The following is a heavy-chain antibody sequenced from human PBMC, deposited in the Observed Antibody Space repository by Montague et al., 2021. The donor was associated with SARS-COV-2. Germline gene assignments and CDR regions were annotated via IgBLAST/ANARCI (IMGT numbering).Heavy chain of an antibody. V-gene: IGHV4-34*01. CDR3: ARGPHSDSWHYYYYYGMDD. J-gene: IGHJ6*02. CDR2: INHSGST. CDR1: GGPFSGDGSFSGYY. Sequence: SETLSLTCAVYGGPFSGDGSFSGYYWTWIRQTPGKGLEWIGEINHSGSTNYNPSFKSRVIMSVDTSKNQFSLKLSSVTAADTAVYYCARGPHSDSWHYYYYYGMDDWGQGTTVTVSS. D-gene: IGHD6-13*01.